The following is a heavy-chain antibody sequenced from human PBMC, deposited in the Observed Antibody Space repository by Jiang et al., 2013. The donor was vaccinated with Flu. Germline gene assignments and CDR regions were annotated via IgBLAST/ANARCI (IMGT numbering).Heavy chain of an antibody. CDR2: ISYDGSNK. Sequence: AVISYDGSNKYYADSVKGRFTISRDNSKNTLYLQMNSLRAEDTAVYYCAREAFDIWGQGTMVTVSS. CDR3: AREAFDI. J-gene: IGHJ3*02. V-gene: IGHV3-30*01.